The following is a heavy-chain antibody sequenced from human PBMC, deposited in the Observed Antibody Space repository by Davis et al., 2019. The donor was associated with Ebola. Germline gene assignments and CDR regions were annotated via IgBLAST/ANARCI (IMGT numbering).Heavy chain of an antibody. CDR3: AKGSFSWYEGMRWFDP. Sequence: GESLKISCAASGFTVSSNYMSWVRQAPGKGLEWVSVIYSGGSTNYADSVKGRFTISRDNAKNSLYLQMNSLRAEDTAVYYCAKGSFSWYEGMRWFDPWGQGTLVTVSS. CDR1: GFTVSSNY. CDR2: IYSGGST. J-gene: IGHJ5*02. D-gene: IGHD6-13*01. V-gene: IGHV3-53*01.